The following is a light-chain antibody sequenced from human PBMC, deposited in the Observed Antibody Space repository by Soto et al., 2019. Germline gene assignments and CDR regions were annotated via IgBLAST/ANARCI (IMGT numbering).Light chain of an antibody. CDR3: QQRSDWPPFT. J-gene: IGKJ2*01. CDR2: DAS. V-gene: IGKV3-11*01. CDR1: QDMNNY. Sequence: EIVLTQSAVTLSLSPGQIATLSCRASQDMNNYLAWYQQRRGQAPRLLLYDASKRAIGIPARFSGSGSGTDLTLTISSLEPEDVAVYYCQQRSDWPPFTFGQGTKLEIK.